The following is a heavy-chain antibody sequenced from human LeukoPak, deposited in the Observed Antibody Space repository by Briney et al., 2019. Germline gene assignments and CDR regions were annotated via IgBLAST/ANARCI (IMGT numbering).Heavy chain of an antibody. Sequence: PSETLSLTCTVSGDSISSSYWSWIRQPPGKGLEWIGYIFYTGSTSYNPSLKSRVTISVDTSKNQFSLKLSSVTTADTAMYYCASLPGIAEALDPWGQGTLVTVSS. V-gene: IGHV4-59*01. CDR2: IFYTGST. CDR1: GDSISSSY. CDR3: ASLPGIAEALDP. J-gene: IGHJ5*02. D-gene: IGHD6-13*01.